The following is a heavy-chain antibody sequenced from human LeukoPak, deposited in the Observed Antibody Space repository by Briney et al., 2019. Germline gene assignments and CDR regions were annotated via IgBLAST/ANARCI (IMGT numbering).Heavy chain of an antibody. V-gene: IGHV4-34*01. Sequence: SETLSPTCAVYGGSFSGYYWSWIRQPPGKGLEWIGEINHSGSTNYNPSLKSRVTISVDTSKNQFSLKLSSVTAADTAVYYCARDQGIAAAGSESAFDIWGQGTMVTVSS. CDR2: INHSGST. CDR1: GGSFSGYY. CDR3: ARDQGIAAAGSESAFDI. J-gene: IGHJ3*02. D-gene: IGHD6-13*01.